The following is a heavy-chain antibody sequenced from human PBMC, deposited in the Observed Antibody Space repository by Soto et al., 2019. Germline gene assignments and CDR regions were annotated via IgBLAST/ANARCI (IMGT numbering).Heavy chain of an antibody. D-gene: IGHD4-4*01. V-gene: IGHV3-21*01. CDR1: GFTFSSYG. Sequence: GESLRLSCAASGFTFSSYGMNWVRQAPGKGLEWVSSISSSSSNIYYADSVKGRFTISRDNAKNSLYLQMNSLRDEDTAVYYCARPEKTTAYYYYAMDVWGQGTTVTVSS. J-gene: IGHJ6*02. CDR3: ARPEKTTAYYYYAMDV. CDR2: ISSSSSNI.